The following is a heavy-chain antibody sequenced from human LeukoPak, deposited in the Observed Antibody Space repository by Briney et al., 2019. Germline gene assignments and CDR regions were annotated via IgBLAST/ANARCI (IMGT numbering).Heavy chain of an antibody. V-gene: IGHV5-51*01. CDR1: GYSFSSYW. CDR3: AREGVINFFDI. CDR2: IYPGDSDT. D-gene: IGHD2-21*01. J-gene: IGHJ3*02. Sequence: GESLKVSCKGSGYSFSSYWIGWVRQMTGKGLEWMGIIYPGDSDTRYSPSFQGQVTISVDKSISTAYLQWSSLKASDTAMYFCAREGVINFFDIWGQGTMVTVSS.